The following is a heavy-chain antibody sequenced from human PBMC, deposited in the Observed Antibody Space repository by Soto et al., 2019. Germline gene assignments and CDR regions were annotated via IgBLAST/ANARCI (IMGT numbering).Heavy chain of an antibody. CDR2: IEPSDSYI. CDR1: GYNFNNNW. D-gene: IGHD3-16*01. CDR3: QRIRSLPSRLKFGNDSDY. V-gene: IGHV5-10-1*01. J-gene: IGHJ4*02. Sequence: GDSLKISCTASGYNFNNNWIGWVRQTPGKGLEWMGRIEPSDSYIDYSPSFKGHVTISSDKSIKTVYLQWSSLKASDTAMYYCQRIRSLPSRLKFGNDSDYWGQGALVTGSS.